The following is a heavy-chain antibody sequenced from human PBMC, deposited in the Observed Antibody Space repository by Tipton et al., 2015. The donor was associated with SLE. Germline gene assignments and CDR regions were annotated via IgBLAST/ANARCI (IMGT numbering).Heavy chain of an antibody. J-gene: IGHJ5*02. Sequence: TLSLTCAVSGGSISSGGYSWSWIRQPPGKGLEWIGYIYHSGSTYYNPSLKSRVTISVDRSKNQFSLKLSSVTAADTAVYYCARAGFLEWFDPWDQGTLVTVSS. D-gene: IGHD3-3*01. V-gene: IGHV4-30-2*01. CDR3: ARAGFLEWFDP. CDR2: IYHSGST. CDR1: GGSISSGGYS.